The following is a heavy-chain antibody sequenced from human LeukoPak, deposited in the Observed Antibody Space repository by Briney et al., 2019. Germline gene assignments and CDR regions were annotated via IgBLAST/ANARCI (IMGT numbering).Heavy chain of an antibody. D-gene: IGHD3-22*01. CDR3: ATSSRASSGYSSL. Sequence: GGSLRLSCAASGFTFSSYAMSWVRQAPGKGLEWVSAISGSGGSTYCADSVKGRFTISRDNSKNTLYLQMNSLRAEDTAVYYCATSSRASSGYSSLWGQGTLVTVSS. J-gene: IGHJ4*02. CDR2: ISGSGGST. V-gene: IGHV3-23*01. CDR1: GFTFSSYA.